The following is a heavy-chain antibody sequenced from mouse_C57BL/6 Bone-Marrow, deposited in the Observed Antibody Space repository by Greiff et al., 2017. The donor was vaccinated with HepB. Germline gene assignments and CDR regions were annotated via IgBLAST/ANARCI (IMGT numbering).Heavy chain of an antibody. CDR2: IYPGDGDT. D-gene: IGHD2-4*01. J-gene: IGHJ3*01. Sequence: QVQLQQSGPELVKPGASVKISCKASGYAFSSSWMNWVKQRPGKGFEWIGRIYPGDGDTNYNGKFKGKAKLNADKSSSTAYMQLSSLTSEDSAVYFCARWDYQAWFAYWGQGTLVTVSS. CDR1: GYAFSSSW. CDR3: ARWDYQAWFAY. V-gene: IGHV1-82*01.